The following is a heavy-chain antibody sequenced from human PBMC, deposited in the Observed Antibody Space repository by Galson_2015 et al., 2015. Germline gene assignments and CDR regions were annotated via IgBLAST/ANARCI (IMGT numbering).Heavy chain of an antibody. J-gene: IGHJ6*02. V-gene: IGHV1-18*01. D-gene: IGHD3-16*01. CDR3: ARCGAEGGENVDYYGMDV. Sequence: SVKVSCKASGYTFTSYGISWVRQAPGQGLEWMGWISAYTGDTDYAQKLQGRVTMTTDTSTSTAYMEPRSLRSDDTAVYYCARCGAEGGENVDYYGMDVWGQGTTVTVSS. CDR2: ISAYTGDT. CDR1: GYTFTSYG.